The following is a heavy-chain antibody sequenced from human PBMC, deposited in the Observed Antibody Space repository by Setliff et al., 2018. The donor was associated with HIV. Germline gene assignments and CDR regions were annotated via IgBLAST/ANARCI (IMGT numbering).Heavy chain of an antibody. V-gene: IGHV3-9*01. J-gene: IGHJ6*03. Sequence: LSLSCAASRFTFDDYAMHWVRQAPGKGLEWVSGISWNSGGILYADSVKGRFTISRYNAKTSLYLQINSLRVEDTALYYCAKDTLPASARGSSMDVWGKGTTVTVSS. CDR1: RFTFDDYA. CDR3: AKDTLPASARGSSMDV. CDR2: ISWNSGGI.